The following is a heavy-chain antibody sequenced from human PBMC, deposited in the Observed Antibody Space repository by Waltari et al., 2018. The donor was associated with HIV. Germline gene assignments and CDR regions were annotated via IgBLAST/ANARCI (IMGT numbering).Heavy chain of an antibody. CDR1: GGTFSSYA. CDR3: ARDGDTAMVSDYYYYGMDV. J-gene: IGHJ6*02. V-gene: IGHV1-69*12. D-gene: IGHD5-18*01. Sequence: QVQLVQSGAEVKKPGSSVKVSCKASGGTFSSYAIRWVRQAPGQGLEWMGGIIPIFGTANYAQKFQGRVTITADESTSTAYMELSSLRSEDTAVYYCARDGDTAMVSDYYYYGMDVWGQGTTVTVSS. CDR2: IIPIFGTA.